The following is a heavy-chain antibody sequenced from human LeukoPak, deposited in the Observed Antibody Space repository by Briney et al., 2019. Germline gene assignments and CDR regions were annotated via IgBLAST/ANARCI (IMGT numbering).Heavy chain of an antibody. J-gene: IGHJ4*02. CDR1: KFTFSNFA. CDR2: ISYDGGKK. CDR3: ARDPPLSSTWYYFDY. Sequence: PSGGSLRLSCAASKFTFSNFAMHWVRQAPGKGLEWVALISYDGGKKYYADSVKGRFTISRDNSKNTLGLQMNSLRAEDTAVYYCARDPPLSSTWYYFDYWGQGTLVTVSS. V-gene: IGHV3-30*04. D-gene: IGHD6-13*01.